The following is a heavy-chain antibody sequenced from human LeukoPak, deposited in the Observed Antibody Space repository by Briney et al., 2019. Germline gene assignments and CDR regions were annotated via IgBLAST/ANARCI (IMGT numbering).Heavy chain of an antibody. CDR1: GYTFTSYY. D-gene: IGHD3-10*01. J-gene: IGHJ4*02. CDR3: ARAPLWSMVRGVIIPFDY. V-gene: IGHV1-46*01. Sequence: GASVEVSCKASGYTFTSYYMHWVRQAPGQGLEWMGIINPSGGSTSYAQKFQGRVTMTRDTSTSTVYMELSSLRSEDTAVYYCARAPLWSMVRGVIIPFDYWGQGTLVTVSS. CDR2: INPSGGST.